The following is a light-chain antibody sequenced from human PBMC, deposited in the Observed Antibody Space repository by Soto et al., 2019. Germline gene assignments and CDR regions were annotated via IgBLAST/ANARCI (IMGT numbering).Light chain of an antibody. Sequence: EIVLTQSPGTLSLSPGERATLSCRASQSVSSSYLAWYQQKPGQAPRLLIYGASSRATGIPDRFSGSGSGTAFTHTISRLEPEDFAVYYCQQYGSSPNTFGQGTKLEVK. CDR1: QSVSSSY. V-gene: IGKV3-20*01. J-gene: IGKJ2*01. CDR2: GAS. CDR3: QQYGSSPNT.